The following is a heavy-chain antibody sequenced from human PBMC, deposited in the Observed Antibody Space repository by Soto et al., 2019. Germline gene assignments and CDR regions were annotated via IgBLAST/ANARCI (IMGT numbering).Heavy chain of an antibody. D-gene: IGHD3-10*01. CDR2: ISYDGSNK. CDR1: GFTFSSYG. V-gene: IGHV3-30*18. CDR3: AKDSGEGSYYYPGSYYYYGMDV. Sequence: GGALRLSCAASGFTFSSYGMHWVRQAPGKGLEGVAVISYDGSNKYYADSVKGRFTISRDNSKNTLYLQMNSLRAEDTAVYYCAKDSGEGSYYYPGSYYYYGMDVWGQGTTVTVSS. J-gene: IGHJ6*02.